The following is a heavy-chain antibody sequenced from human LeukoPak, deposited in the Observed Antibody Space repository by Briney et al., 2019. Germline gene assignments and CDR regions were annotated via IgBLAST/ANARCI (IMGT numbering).Heavy chain of an antibody. V-gene: IGHV3-23*01. CDR3: AKQIVVVLYGMDV. D-gene: IGHD3-22*01. J-gene: IGHJ6*02. Sequence: PGGSLRLSCAAFGFTFSSYAMSWVRQAPGKGLEWVSAISGSGGSTYYADSVKGRFTISRDNSKNTLYLQMNSLRAEDTAVYYCAKQIVVVLYGMDVWGQGTTVTVSS. CDR2: ISGSGGST. CDR1: GFTFSSYA.